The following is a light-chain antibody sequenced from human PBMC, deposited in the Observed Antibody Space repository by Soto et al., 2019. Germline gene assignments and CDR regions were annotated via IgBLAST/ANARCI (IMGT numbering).Light chain of an antibody. CDR1: RSVFYNSNNKNY. V-gene: IGKV4-1*01. CDR3: QQYFTTPYT. J-gene: IGKJ2*01. CDR2: WAS. Sequence: DIVMTQSPESLAVSLGERATINCKSSRSVFYNSNNKNYLAWYQQKPGQSPRLLLYWASTRESGVPDRFSGGGSVTDFTLTISSLQAEDVAVYVCQQYFTTPYTFGQGTKVEIK.